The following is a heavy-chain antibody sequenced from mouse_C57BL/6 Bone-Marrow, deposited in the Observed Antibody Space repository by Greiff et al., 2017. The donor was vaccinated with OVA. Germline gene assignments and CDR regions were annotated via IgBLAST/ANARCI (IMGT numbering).Heavy chain of an antibody. CDR3: ASPAPFAY. J-gene: IGHJ3*01. V-gene: IGHV1-4*01. Sequence: QVQLKQSGAELARPGASVKMSCKASGYTFTSYTMHWVKQRPGQGLEWIGYINPSSGYTKYNQKFKDKATLTADKSSSTAYMQLSSLTSEDSAVYYCASPAPFAYWGQGTLVTVSA. CDR1: GYTFTSYT. CDR2: INPSSGYT.